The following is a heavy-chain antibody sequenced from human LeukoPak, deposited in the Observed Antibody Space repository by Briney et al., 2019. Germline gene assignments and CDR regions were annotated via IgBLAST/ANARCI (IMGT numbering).Heavy chain of an antibody. CDR3: AKDGGDYDFWSGYPNWFDP. Sequence: GGSLRLSCAASGFTFSSYAMHWVRQAPGKGLEWVAVISYDGSNKYYADSVKGRFTISRDNSKNTLYLQMNSLRAEDTAVYYCAKDGGDYDFWSGYPNWFDPWGQGTLVTVSS. CDR2: ISYDGSNK. V-gene: IGHV3-30-3*01. CDR1: GFTFSSYA. J-gene: IGHJ5*02. D-gene: IGHD3-3*01.